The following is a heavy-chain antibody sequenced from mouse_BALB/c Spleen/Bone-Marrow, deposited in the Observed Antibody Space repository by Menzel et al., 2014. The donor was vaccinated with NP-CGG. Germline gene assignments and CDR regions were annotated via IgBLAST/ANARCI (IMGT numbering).Heavy chain of an antibody. CDR3: AREGSTMITTAFAY. CDR2: IWAGGST. CDR1: GFSLTSYG. Sequence: VQLQQSGPGLVAPSQSLSIACTVSGFSLTSYGVHWVRPPPGKGLEWLGVIWAGGSTNYNSALMSRLSISKDNSKSQVFLKMNSLQTDDTAMYYCAREGSTMITTAFAYWGQGTLVTVSA. V-gene: IGHV2-9*02. J-gene: IGHJ3*01. D-gene: IGHD2-4*01.